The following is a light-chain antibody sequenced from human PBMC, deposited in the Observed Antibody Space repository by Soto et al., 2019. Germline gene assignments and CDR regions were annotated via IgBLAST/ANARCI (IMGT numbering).Light chain of an antibody. J-gene: IGKJ1*01. Sequence: EIVLTQSPGTLSLSPGERATLSCRASQSVSSNVAWYQQKPGQSPRLLIYGASTRATGIPARFSGSGSGTQFTLSISSLQSEDFAVYYCLQYNNWWTFGQGTKVDIK. CDR2: GAS. CDR1: QSVSSN. CDR3: LQYNNWWT. V-gene: IGKV3-15*01.